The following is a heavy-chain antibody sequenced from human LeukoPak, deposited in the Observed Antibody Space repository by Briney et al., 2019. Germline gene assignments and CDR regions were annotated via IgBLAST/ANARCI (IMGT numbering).Heavy chain of an antibody. D-gene: IGHD2-21*01. CDR2: INQDGSEK. V-gene: IGHV3-7*01. CDR1: VFTFSSYS. Sequence: GGSLRLSCAPSVFTFSSYSMCGVPQAPGKGLEWVANINQDGSEKYYVDSVKGRFTISRDNAKNSLLLQMNSLRAEDTAVSYCARDPRIAVRPVFDNWGHGTLVAVSS. J-gene: IGHJ4*01. CDR3: ARDPRIAVRPVFDN.